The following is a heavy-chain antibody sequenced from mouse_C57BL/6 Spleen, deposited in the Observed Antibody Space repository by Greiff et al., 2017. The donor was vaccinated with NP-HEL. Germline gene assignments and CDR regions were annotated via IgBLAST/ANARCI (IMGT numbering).Heavy chain of an antibody. CDR2: IYPYNGVS. V-gene: IGHV1-31*01. CDR3: ARGVLSHYYAMDY. J-gene: IGHJ4*01. CDR1: GYSFTGYY. Sequence: VHVKQSGPELVKPGASVKISCKASGYSFTGYYMHWVKQSHGNILDWIGYIYPYNGVSSYNQKFKGKATLTVDKSSSTAYMELRSLTSEDSAVYYCARGVLSHYYAMDYWGQGTSVTVSS. D-gene: IGHD1-1*01.